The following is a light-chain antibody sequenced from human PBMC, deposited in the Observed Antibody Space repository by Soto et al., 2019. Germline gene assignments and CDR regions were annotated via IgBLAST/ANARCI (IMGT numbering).Light chain of an antibody. J-gene: IGKJ1*01. CDR3: QQRSNWPWT. V-gene: IGKV3-11*01. CDR2: DAS. Sequence: ETVLTQSPATLSLSPGERATLSCRASPSVSSYLAWYQQKAGQAPRLLIYDASNRATGIPARFSGSGSGTDVTLTISSLEPEDFAIYYCQQRSNWPWTFGQGTKVEIK. CDR1: PSVSSY.